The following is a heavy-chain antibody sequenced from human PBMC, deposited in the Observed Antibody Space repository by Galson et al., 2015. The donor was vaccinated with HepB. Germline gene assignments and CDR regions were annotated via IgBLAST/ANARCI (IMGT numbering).Heavy chain of an antibody. CDR3: AKVLVGGIAAAGRDAFDI. D-gene: IGHD6-13*01. CDR2: ISGSGGST. V-gene: IGHV3-23*01. CDR1: GFTFSSYA. Sequence: TLRLSCAASGFTFSSYAMSWVRQAPGKGLEWVSAISGSGGSTYYADSVKGRFTISRDNSKNTLYLQMNSLRAEDTAVYYCAKVLVGGIAAAGRDAFDIWGQGTMVTVSS. J-gene: IGHJ3*02.